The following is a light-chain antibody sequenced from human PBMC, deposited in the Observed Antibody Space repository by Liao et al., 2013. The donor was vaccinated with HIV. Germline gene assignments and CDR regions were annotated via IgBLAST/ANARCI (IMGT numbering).Light chain of an antibody. CDR3: QVWDSATDLQV. CDR1: NIGSKS. J-gene: IGLJ3*02. CDR2: YDS. Sequence: SYVLTQPPSVSVAPGKTARITCGRNNIGSKSVHWYQQKPGQAPVVVIYYDSGRPSGIPERFSGSNSGNMATLTISRVEAGDEADYYCQVWDSATDLQVFGGGTKLTVL. V-gene: IGLV3-21*04.